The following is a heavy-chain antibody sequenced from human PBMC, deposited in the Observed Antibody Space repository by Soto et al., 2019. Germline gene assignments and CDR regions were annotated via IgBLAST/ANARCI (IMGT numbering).Heavy chain of an antibody. D-gene: IGHD4-17*01. V-gene: IGHV3-33*01. Sequence: GGSLRLSCAASGFTFSSYGMHWVRQAPGKGLEWVAVIWYDGGNKYYADSVKGRFTISRDNSKHTLYLQMNSLRAEDTAVYYCARGVYGDYFGYWGQGTLVTVSS. CDR3: ARGVYGDYFGY. CDR2: IWYDGGNK. CDR1: GFTFSSYG. J-gene: IGHJ4*02.